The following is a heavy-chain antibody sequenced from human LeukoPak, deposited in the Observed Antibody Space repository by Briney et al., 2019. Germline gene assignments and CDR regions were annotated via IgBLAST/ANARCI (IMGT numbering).Heavy chain of an antibody. CDR2: IFAGGAT. V-gene: IGHV3-53*01. J-gene: IGHJ1*01. CDR3: ARGVGVWGVTSQPLEY. CDR1: GFNVSSNY. Sequence: PGGSLRLSCAASGFNVSSNYITWVRQAPGKGLEWVAVIFAGGATYYADSVKGRFTISRDNSKNTLHVQMNSLRTEDTDVYYCARGVGVWGVTSQPLEYWGQGTLVIVSS. D-gene: IGHD3-10*01.